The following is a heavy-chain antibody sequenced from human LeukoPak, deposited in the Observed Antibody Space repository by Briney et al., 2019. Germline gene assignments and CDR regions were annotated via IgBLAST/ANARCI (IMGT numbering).Heavy chain of an antibody. J-gene: IGHJ4*02. D-gene: IGHD3-22*01. CDR3: ARDNYYDSSGYPFDY. Sequence: GASVKVPCKASGYTFTGYYMHWVRQAPGQGLEWMGWINPNSGGTNYAQKFQGRVTMTRDTSISTAYMELSRLRSDDTAVYYCARDNYYDSSGYPFDYWGQGTLVTVSS. V-gene: IGHV1-2*02. CDR2: INPNSGGT. CDR1: GYTFTGYY.